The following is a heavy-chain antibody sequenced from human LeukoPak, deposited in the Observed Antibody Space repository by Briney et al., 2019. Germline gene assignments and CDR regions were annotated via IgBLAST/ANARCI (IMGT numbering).Heavy chain of an antibody. D-gene: IGHD3-3*01. CDR3: ARDTTYYDFWSGYSD. CDR1: GFTFSSYS. CDR2: ISSSSSNI. J-gene: IGHJ4*02. Sequence: PGGSLRLSCAASGFTFSSYSMNWVRQAPGKGLEWVSYISSSSSNIYYADSVKGRFTISRDNAKNSLYLQMNSLRAEDTAVYYCARDTTYYDFWSGYSDWGQGTLVTVSS. V-gene: IGHV3-48*01.